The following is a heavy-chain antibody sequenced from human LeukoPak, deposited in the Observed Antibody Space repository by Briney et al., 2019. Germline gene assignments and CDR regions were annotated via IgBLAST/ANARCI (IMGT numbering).Heavy chain of an antibody. V-gene: IGHV4-59*01. CDR3: ARGFGSGSYHGIFDY. Sequence: SETLSLTCTVTGGSISSYYWSWIRQPPGKGLEWIGYIYYSGSTNYNPSLKSRVTISVDTSKNQFSLKLSSVTAADTAVYYCARGFGSGSYHGIFDYWGQGTLVTVSS. CDR2: IYYSGST. D-gene: IGHD1-26*01. J-gene: IGHJ4*02. CDR1: GGSISSYY.